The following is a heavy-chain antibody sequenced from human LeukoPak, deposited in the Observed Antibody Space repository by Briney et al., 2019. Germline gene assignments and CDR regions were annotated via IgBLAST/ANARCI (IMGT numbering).Heavy chain of an antibody. CDR1: GGSISSGGYY. V-gene: IGHV4-31*03. Sequence: SETLSLTCTVSGGSISSGGYYWSWIRQHPGKGLEWIGYIYYSGSTYYNPPLKSRVTISVDTSKNQFSLKLSSVTAADTAVYYCARERVGYCSGGSCRYFDYWGQGTLVTVSS. CDR2: IYYSGST. D-gene: IGHD2-15*01. J-gene: IGHJ4*02. CDR3: ARERVGYCSGGSCRYFDY.